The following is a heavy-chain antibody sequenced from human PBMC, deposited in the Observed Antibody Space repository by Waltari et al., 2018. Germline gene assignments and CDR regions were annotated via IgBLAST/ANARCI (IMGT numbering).Heavy chain of an antibody. J-gene: IGHJ6*03. V-gene: IGHV3-30*03. Sequence: QVQLVESGGGVVQPGRSLRLSCAASGFTFSSYGMHWVRKAPGKGLEWVAVISYDVSNKYYADSVKGRFTISRDNSKNTLYLQMNSLRAEDTAVYYCARSAASLTYYYYMDVWGKGTTVTISS. CDR1: GFTFSSYG. CDR3: ARSAASLTYYYYMDV. CDR2: ISYDVSNK.